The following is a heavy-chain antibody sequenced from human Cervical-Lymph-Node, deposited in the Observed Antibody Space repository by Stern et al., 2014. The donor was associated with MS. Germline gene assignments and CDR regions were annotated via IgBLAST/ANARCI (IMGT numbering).Heavy chain of an antibody. CDR2: INTRTGSP. V-gene: IGHV7-4-1*02. CDR1: GYNFTRYA. D-gene: IGHD6-13*01. CDR3: ARPISGADHALDH. Sequence: QVQLVQSGSQLRKPGASVKVSCQASGYNFTRYAMTWVRQAPGQGLEWMGWINTRTGSPTYARRLTGRFVLFLATSVSSAFLQINNLRTDDTASYYCARPISGADHALDHWGPGTLITVSS. J-gene: IGHJ4*02.